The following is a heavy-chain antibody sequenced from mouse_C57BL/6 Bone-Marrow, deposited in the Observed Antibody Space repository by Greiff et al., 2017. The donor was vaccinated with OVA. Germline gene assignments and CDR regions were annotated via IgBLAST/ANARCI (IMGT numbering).Heavy chain of an antibody. Sequence: EVQVVESGGGLVKPGGSLKLSCAASGFTFSSYAMSWVRQTPEKRLEWVATISDGGSYTYYPDNVKGRFTISRDNAKNNLYLQMSHLKSEDTAMYYCARDPITTVVAPYAMDYWGQGTSVTVSS. D-gene: IGHD1-1*01. CDR1: GFTFSSYA. CDR2: ISDGGSYT. CDR3: ARDPITTVVAPYAMDY. J-gene: IGHJ4*01. V-gene: IGHV5-4*01.